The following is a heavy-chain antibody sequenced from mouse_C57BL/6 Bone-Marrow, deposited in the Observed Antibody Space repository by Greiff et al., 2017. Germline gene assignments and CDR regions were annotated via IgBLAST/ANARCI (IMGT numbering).Heavy chain of an antibody. D-gene: IGHD1-1*01. V-gene: IGHV5-4*01. CDR1: GFTFSSYA. J-gene: IGHJ2*01. CDR2: ISDGGSYT. Sequence: EVQRVESGGCLVKPGGSLKLSCAASGFTFSSYAMSWVRQTPEKRLEWVATISDGGSYTYYPDNVKGRFTISRDNAKNNLYLQMSHLKSEDTAMYYCARVRGITTVVAPYYFDYWGQGATLTVSS. CDR3: ARVRGITTVVAPYYFDY.